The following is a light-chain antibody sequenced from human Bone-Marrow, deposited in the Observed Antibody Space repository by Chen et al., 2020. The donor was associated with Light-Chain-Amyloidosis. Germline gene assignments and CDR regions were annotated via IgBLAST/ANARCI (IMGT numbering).Light chain of an antibody. J-gene: IGLJ3*02. Sequence: QSRLTPPPSASQTTGQRVSISCSRTTTNIGSKTVNWYQQLPGKSPKLLIYSNNQRPSGVPDGCSGSKSGTSASMAISGLQSEDEADYYCAAWDDSRNAQWVFGGGTKLTVL. V-gene: IGLV1-44*01. CDR3: AAWDDSRNAQWV. CDR2: SNN. CDR1: TTNIGSKT.